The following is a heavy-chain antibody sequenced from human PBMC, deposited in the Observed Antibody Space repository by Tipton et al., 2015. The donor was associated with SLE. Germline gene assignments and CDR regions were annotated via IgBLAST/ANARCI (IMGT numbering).Heavy chain of an antibody. Sequence: TLSLTCTVSGGSISNYYWDWVRQPPGKGLEWIATMHHNGSTYYNPSLRSRVTVSMDTSRDQFSLRLKSVTAADTAVYYCARGEWWTGDVDYWGQGTLVTVSS. D-gene: IGHD2-15*01. CDR3: ARGEWWTGDVDY. J-gene: IGHJ4*02. CDR2: MHHNGST. CDR1: GGSISNYY. V-gene: IGHV4-38-2*02.